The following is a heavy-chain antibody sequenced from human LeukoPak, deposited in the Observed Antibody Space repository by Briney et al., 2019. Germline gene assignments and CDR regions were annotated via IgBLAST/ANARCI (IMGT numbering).Heavy chain of an antibody. CDR2: FDPEDGET. V-gene: IGHV1-24*01. CDR3: ASIRGYDFWSGYYANLDY. Sequence: GASVKVSCKVSGYTLTELSMHWVRQAPGKGLEWMGGFDPEDGETIYAQKFQGRVTMTEDTSTDTAYMELSSLRSEDTAVYYCASIRGYDFWSGYYANLDYWGQGTLVTVSS. CDR1: GYTLTELS. D-gene: IGHD3-3*01. J-gene: IGHJ4*02.